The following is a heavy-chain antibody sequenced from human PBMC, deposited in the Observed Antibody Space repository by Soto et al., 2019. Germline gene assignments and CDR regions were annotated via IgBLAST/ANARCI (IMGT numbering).Heavy chain of an antibody. J-gene: IGHJ4*02. CDR2: IKQDGSEK. V-gene: IGHV3-7*03. D-gene: IGHD3-10*01. CDR3: ARDRWFGELLLDY. CDR1: GFTFSSYW. Sequence: GESLKISCKGSGFTFSSYWMSWVRQAPGKGLEWVANIKQDGSEKYYVDSVKGRFTISRDNAKNSLYLQMNSLRAEDTAVYNCARDRWFGELLLDYWGQGTLVTVSS.